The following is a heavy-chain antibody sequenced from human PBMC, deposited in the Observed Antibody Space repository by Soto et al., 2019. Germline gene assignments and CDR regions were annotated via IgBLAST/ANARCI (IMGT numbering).Heavy chain of an antibody. J-gene: IGHJ4*02. Sequence: EVQLLESGGGLVQPGGSLRLSCAASGFTFSNYGMTWVRQAPGKGLEWVSTFSATGGTTYYSDSVKGRFTISRDNFKSTLYLEMNSLRVEDTAVYYCATRRNSWYCLDNWGQGTLVTVSS. D-gene: IGHD6-13*01. CDR2: FSATGGTT. CDR1: GFTFSNYG. V-gene: IGHV3-23*01. CDR3: ATRRNSWYCLDN.